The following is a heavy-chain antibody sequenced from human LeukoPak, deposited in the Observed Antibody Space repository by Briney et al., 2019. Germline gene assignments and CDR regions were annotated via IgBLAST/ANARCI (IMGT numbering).Heavy chain of an antibody. Sequence: RGALRLSRAPSLFSFRRYWMSWVGPAPGKGREGVANINQFGREKYYVDSVKGRFTISRDNAKNSLYLQINSLRAEDTAVYYCARDFPKTGERCVGACYYYYYMDVWGKGTTVTVSS. V-gene: IGHV3-7*01. J-gene: IGHJ6*03. CDR1: LFSFRRYW. CDR2: INQFGREK. D-gene: IGHD7-27*01. CDR3: ARDFPKTGERCVGACYYYYYMDV.